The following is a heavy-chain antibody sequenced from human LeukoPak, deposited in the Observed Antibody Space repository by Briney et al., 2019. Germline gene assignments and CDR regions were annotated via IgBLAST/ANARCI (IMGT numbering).Heavy chain of an antibody. CDR1: GGSISSSSYY. V-gene: IGHV4-39*07. CDR2: INHSGST. Sequence: SETLSLTCTVSGGSISSSSYYWSWIRQPPGKGLEWIGEINHSGSTNYNPSLKSRVTISVDTSKNQFSLKLSSVTAADTAVYYCARRAANYYYYYYYMDVWGKGTTVTVSS. J-gene: IGHJ6*03. CDR3: ARRAANYYYYYYYMDV. D-gene: IGHD1-7*01.